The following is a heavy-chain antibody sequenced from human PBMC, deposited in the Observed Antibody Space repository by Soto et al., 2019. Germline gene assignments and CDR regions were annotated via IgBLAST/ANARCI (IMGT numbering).Heavy chain of an antibody. CDR1: GFTFSSYA. J-gene: IGHJ4*02. CDR2: ISSSGTST. Sequence: LRLSCAASGFTFSSYAMSWVRQAPGKGLEWVSTISSSGTSTYYADSVKGRFPISRDNSKNTLYLQMNSLRAEDTAVYYCARGSCGSPNCYVFSGYYFDSWGQGALVTVSS. CDR3: ARGSCGSPNCYVFSGYYFDS. D-gene: IGHD2-2*01. V-gene: IGHV3-23*01.